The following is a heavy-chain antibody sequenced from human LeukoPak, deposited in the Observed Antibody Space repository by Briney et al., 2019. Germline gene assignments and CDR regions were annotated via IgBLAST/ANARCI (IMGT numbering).Heavy chain of an antibody. CDR3: ARGAIITMVRGVSRVFDH. CDR1: GYSISSGYY. J-gene: IGHJ4*02. Sequence: PSETLSLTCAVSGYSISSGYYWSWIRQPPGKGLEWIGSIYHSGSTYYNPSLKSRVTISVDTSKNQFSLKLSSVTAADTAVYYCARGAIITMVRGVSRVFDHWGQGTLVTVSS. V-gene: IGHV4-38-2*01. D-gene: IGHD3-10*01. CDR2: IYHSGST.